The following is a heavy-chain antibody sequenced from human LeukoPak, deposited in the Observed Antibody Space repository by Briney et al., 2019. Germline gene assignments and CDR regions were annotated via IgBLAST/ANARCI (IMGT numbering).Heavy chain of an antibody. D-gene: IGHD2-15*01. J-gene: IGHJ6*03. Sequence: GRSLRLSCAASGFTFSGSAMHWVRQASGKGLEWVGRIRSKANSYATAYAASVKGRFTISRDDSKNTAYLQMNSLKTEDTAVYYCATVPGGGYYNYYMGVWGKGTTVTVSS. CDR1: GFTFSGSA. CDR3: ATVPGGGYYNYYMGV. CDR2: IRSKANSYAT. V-gene: IGHV3-73*01.